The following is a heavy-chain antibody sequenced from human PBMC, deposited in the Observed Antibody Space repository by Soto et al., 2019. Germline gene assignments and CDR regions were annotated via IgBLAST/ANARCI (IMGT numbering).Heavy chain of an antibody. D-gene: IGHD4-4*01. CDR3: TFYSNYHYFDY. J-gene: IGHJ4*02. CDR1: GGTFSSYA. CDR2: IIPIFGTA. Sequence: GASVKVSCKASGGTFSSYAISWVRQAPGQGLEWMGGIIPIFGTANYAQKFQGRVTITADESTSTAYMELSSLRSEDTAVYYCTFYSNYHYFDYWGQGTLVTVSS. V-gene: IGHV1-69*13.